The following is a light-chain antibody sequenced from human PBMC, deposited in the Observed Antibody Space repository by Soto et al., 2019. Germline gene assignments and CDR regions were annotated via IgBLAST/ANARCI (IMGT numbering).Light chain of an antibody. CDR2: AAS. J-gene: IGKJ1*01. V-gene: IGKV1-39*01. CDR3: QQTYRTPPT. Sequence: DIQMTQSPSSLSASVGDRVTITCRASQSISTYLNWYQQKAGLPPKLLIYAASSLQSGVPSRFSGSGSGTDFTLTISSLQPEDFATYYCQQTYRTPPTFGQGTKVEIK. CDR1: QSISTY.